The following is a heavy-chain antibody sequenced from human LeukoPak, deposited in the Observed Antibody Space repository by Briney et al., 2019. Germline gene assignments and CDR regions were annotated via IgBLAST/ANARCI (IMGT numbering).Heavy chain of an antibody. V-gene: IGHV4-4*07. CDR2: IYTSGST. D-gene: IGHD3-10*01. CDR1: GGSISSYY. CDR3: AREYYYGSGSYLWFDP. J-gene: IGHJ5*02. Sequence: SETLSLTCTVSGGSISSYYWSWIRQPAGKGLERIGRIYTSGSTNYNPSLKSRVTMSVDTSKNQFSLKLSSVTAADTAVYYCAREYYYGSGSYLWFDPWGQGTLVTVSS.